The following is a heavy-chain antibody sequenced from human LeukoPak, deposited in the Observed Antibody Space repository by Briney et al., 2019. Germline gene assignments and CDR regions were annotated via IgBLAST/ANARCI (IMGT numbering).Heavy chain of an antibody. CDR2: ISGSGGST. CDR3: GSSSSANWFDP. Sequence: GGSLRLSCAASGFTFSSYAMSWVRQAPGKGLEWVSAISGSGGSTYYADSVKGRFTISRDNSKNTLYLQMDSLRAEDTAVYYCGSSSSANWFDPWGQGTLVTVSS. J-gene: IGHJ5*02. V-gene: IGHV3-23*01. D-gene: IGHD6-6*01. CDR1: GFTFSSYA.